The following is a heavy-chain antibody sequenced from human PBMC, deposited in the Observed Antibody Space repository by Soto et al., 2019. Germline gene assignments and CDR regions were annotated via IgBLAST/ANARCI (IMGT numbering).Heavy chain of an antibody. Sequence: QVPLVESGGGLVKPGGSLRLSCAASGFTFSDYYMSWIRQAPGKGLEWVSYISSSGSTIYYADSVKGRFTISRDNAKNSLYLQMNSLRAEDTAVYYCAGNYYDSSGYYFGGDAFDIWGQGTMVTVSS. V-gene: IGHV3-11*01. CDR2: ISSSGSTI. CDR1: GFTFSDYY. J-gene: IGHJ3*02. CDR3: AGNYYDSSGYYFGGDAFDI. D-gene: IGHD3-22*01.